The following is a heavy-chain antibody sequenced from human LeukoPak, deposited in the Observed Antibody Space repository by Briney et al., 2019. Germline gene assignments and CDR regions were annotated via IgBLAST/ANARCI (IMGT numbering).Heavy chain of an antibody. Sequence: SETLSLTCAVYGGSFSGYYWSWIRQPPRKGLEWIGEINHSGSTHYNPSLKSRVTISVDTSKNQFSLKLSSVTAADTAVYYCARGQSNYYYYYMDVWGKGTTVTVSS. CDR2: INHSGST. CDR1: GGSFSGYY. CDR3: ARGQSNYYYYYMDV. V-gene: IGHV4-34*01. J-gene: IGHJ6*03.